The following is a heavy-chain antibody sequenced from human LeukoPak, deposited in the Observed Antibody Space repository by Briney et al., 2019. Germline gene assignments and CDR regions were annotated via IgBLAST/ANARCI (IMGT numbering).Heavy chain of an antibody. CDR2: ISCGGSNK. Sequence: GGSQRLSCAASGFTFSSYAMSWVRQAPGKGLEWVSVISCGGSNKYYADSVKGRFTISRDNSKNTLYLQMNSLRAEDTAVYYCARDSLTSIALAANFDSWGEGTLVTVSS. V-gene: IGHV3-23*01. CDR1: GFTFSSYA. J-gene: IGHJ4*02. CDR3: ARDSLTSIALAANFDS. D-gene: IGHD6-19*01.